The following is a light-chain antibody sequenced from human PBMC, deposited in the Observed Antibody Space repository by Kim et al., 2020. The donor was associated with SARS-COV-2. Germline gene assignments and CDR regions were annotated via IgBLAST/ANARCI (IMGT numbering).Light chain of an antibody. CDR2: QDS. V-gene: IGLV3-1*01. CDR1: KLGDKY. Sequence: SYELTQPPSVSVSPGQTASITCSGDKLGDKYACWYQQKPGQSPVLVIYQDSKRPSGIPERFSGSNSGNTATLTISGTQAMDEADYYCQAWDSSHVVFGGGTQVTVL. CDR3: QAWDSSHVV. J-gene: IGLJ2*01.